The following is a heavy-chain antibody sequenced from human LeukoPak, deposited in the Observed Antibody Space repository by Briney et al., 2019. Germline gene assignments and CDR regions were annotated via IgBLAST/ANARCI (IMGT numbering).Heavy chain of an antibody. D-gene: IGHD6-6*01. V-gene: IGHV3-33*06. CDR2: IWYGGSNK. J-gene: IGHJ4*02. CDR1: GFTVSSNY. CDR3: VKGGQLGY. Sequence: PGGSLRLSCAASGFTVSSNYMSWVRQAPGKGLEWVAVIWYGGSNKYYADSVKGRFTISRDNSKNTLYLQMNSLRVEDTAVYYCVKGGQLGYWGQGTLVTVSS.